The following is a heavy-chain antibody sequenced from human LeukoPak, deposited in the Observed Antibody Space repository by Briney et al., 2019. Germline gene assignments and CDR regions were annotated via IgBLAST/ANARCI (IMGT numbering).Heavy chain of an antibody. CDR3: AKEADYYDSSGYTDY. D-gene: IGHD3-22*01. CDR1: GFTFSSYS. V-gene: IGHV3-21*04. J-gene: IGHJ4*02. CDR2: ISSSSSYI. Sequence: PGGSLRLSCAASGFTFSSYSMNWVRQAPGKGLEWVSSISSSSSYIYYADSVKGRFTISRDNSKNTLYLQMNSLRAEDTAVYYCAKEADYYDSSGYTDYWGQGTLVTVSS.